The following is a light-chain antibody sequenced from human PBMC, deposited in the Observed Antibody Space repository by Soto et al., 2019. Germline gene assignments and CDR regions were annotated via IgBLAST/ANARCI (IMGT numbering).Light chain of an antibody. CDR3: QQYNSYSPGWT. CDR2: DAS. CDR1: QGITNR. J-gene: IGKJ1*01. Sequence: DIQMTQSPSTVPASVGDRVTVAFRASQGITNRLAWYQQKPGKAPKLLIYDASSLESGVPSRFSGSGSGTEFTLTISSLQPDDFATYYCQQYNSYSPGWTFGQGTKVDIK. V-gene: IGKV1-5*01.